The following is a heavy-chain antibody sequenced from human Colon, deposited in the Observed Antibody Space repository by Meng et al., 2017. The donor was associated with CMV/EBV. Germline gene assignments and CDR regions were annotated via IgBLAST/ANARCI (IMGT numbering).Heavy chain of an antibody. CDR1: GFSITSGYY. D-gene: IGHD2-2*01. CDR2: VSHSGRT. Sequence: SETLSLTCAVSGFSITSGYYWAWIRQSPGKGLAWIGTVSHSGRTFYEPSLRSRITLSLDRSKNHFSLDLSSVNVADTAIYFCARGMPQNYLDQWGQGTLVTVSS. CDR3: ARGMPQNYLDQ. J-gene: IGHJ4*02. V-gene: IGHV4-38-2*01.